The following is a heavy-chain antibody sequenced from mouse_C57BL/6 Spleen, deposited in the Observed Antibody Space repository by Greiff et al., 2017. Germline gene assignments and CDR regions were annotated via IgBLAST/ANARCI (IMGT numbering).Heavy chain of an antibody. CDR3: ASLYYDCAWFAY. Sequence: VQVVESGPGLAAPSQSLSITCTVSGFSLTSYAISWVRQPPGKGLEWLGEIWTGGGTNYNSALNSRLSISKDDSKSQVFLKMNSLQTDDTARYYCASLYYDCAWFAYWGQGTLVTVSA. V-gene: IGHV2-9-1*01. CDR2: IWTGGGT. CDR1: GFSLTSYA. D-gene: IGHD2-4*01. J-gene: IGHJ3*01.